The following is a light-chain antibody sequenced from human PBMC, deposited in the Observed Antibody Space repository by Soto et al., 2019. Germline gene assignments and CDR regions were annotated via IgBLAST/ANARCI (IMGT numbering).Light chain of an antibody. V-gene: IGLV2-11*01. J-gene: IGLJ1*01. Sequence: QSALTQPRSVSESPGQSVTISCTGTDSDVGGYNYVSWYQQHPGKAPKLMIYDVSKRPSGVTDRFSGSKAGYTASLTISGLQAEDEADYYSCSYTYSYTYVYETGTKLTVL. CDR3: CSYTYSYTYV. CDR1: DSDVGGYNY. CDR2: DVS.